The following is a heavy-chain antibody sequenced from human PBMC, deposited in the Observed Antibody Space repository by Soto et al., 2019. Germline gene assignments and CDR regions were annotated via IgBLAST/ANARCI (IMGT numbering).Heavy chain of an antibody. V-gene: IGHV4-59*08. CDR1: GGSISSYY. J-gene: IGHJ4*02. D-gene: IGHD2-2*01. Sequence: SETLSLTCTVSGGSISSYYWSWIRQPPGKGLEWIGYIYYSGSTNYNPSLKSRVTISVDTSKNQFSLKLSSVTAADTAVYYCASHATGCSSTGCLDYWGQGTLVTVSS. CDR2: IYYSGST. CDR3: ASHATGCSSTGCLDY.